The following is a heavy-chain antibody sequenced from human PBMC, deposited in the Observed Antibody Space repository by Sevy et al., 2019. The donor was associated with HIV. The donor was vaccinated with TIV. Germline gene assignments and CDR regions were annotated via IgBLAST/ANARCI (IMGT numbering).Heavy chain of an antibody. CDR3: VKEGGGEVCDH. CDR2: IQYDGSNK. CDR1: GFSYSSYG. J-gene: IGHJ4*02. D-gene: IGHD2-21*01. Sequence: GGSLRLSCAASGFSYSSYGMHWVRQAPGKGLEWVAYIQYDGSNKDYADSVKGRFTISSDNSKNTLDLKRNSMRVGDTAGDYCVKEGGGEVCDHWGQGTLVTVSS. V-gene: IGHV3-30*02.